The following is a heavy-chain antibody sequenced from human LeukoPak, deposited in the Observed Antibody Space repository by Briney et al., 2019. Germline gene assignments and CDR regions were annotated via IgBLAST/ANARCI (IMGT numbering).Heavy chain of an antibody. D-gene: IGHD3-22*01. J-gene: IGHJ4*02. CDR3: ARLDDSSGYSLDY. Sequence: TASETLSLTCTVSGGSISSGGYYWSWIRQHPGKGLEWIGYIYYSGSTYYNPSLKSRVTISVDTSKNQFSLKLSSVTAADTAVYYCARLDDSSGYSLDYWGQGTLVTVSS. CDR1: GGSISSGGYY. V-gene: IGHV4-30-4*08. CDR2: IYYSGST.